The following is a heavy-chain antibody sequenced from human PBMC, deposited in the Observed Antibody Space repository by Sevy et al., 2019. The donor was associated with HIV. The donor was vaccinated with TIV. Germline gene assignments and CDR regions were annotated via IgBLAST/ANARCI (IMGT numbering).Heavy chain of an antibody. J-gene: IGHJ4*02. CDR1: ASIFTYYA. CDR3: ARGWGPTVTNFDY. V-gene: IGHV1-3*01. Sequence: ASVKVSCKASASIFTYYALHWVRQAPGQRLEWMGWIVLGNGRTKYSKDFQGRVTFTRDRSARIAYMGLSSLRSEDTAVYCCARGWGPTVTNFDYWGQGSLVTVSS. D-gene: IGHD4-17*01. CDR2: IVLGNGRT.